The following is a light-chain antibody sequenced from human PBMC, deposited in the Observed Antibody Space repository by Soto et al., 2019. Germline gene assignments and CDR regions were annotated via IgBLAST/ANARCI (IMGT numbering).Light chain of an antibody. Sequence: DIQMTQSPSSLSASVGDRVTITCRASQTIRNFLNWYQQRPGKAPQLLIFAASSLQGGVPSRFSGSGSGTDFTLTISSLQPEDFATYYCQQSYTVPLTFGGGTTVEIK. CDR1: QTIRNF. V-gene: IGKV1-39*01. CDR2: AAS. J-gene: IGKJ4*01. CDR3: QQSYTVPLT.